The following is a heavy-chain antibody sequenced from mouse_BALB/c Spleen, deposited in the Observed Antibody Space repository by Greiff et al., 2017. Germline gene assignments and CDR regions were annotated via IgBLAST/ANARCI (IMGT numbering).Heavy chain of an antibody. J-gene: IGHJ4*01. V-gene: IGHV5-17*02. CDR3: ARSRYDGAMDY. CDR1: GFTFSSFG. CDR2: ISSGSSTI. D-gene: IGHD2-14*01. Sequence: EVQLQESGGGLVQPGGSRKLSCAASGFTFSSFGMHWVRQAPEKGLEWVAYISSGSSTIYYADTVKGRFTISRDNPKNTLFLQMTSLRSEDTAMYYCARSRYDGAMDYWGQGTSVTVSS.